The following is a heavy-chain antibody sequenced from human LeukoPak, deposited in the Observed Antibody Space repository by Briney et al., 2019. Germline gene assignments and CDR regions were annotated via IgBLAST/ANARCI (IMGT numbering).Heavy chain of an antibody. Sequence: PGGSRRLSCAASGFTFSSYAMSWVRQAPGKGLEWVSAISGSGGSTYYADSVKGRFTISRDNSKNTLYLQMNSLRAEDTAVYYCAKDLSGSLVGATIDYWGQGTLVTVSS. V-gene: IGHV3-23*01. J-gene: IGHJ4*02. CDR3: AKDLSGSLVGATIDY. CDR1: GFTFSSYA. CDR2: ISGSGGST. D-gene: IGHD1-26*01.